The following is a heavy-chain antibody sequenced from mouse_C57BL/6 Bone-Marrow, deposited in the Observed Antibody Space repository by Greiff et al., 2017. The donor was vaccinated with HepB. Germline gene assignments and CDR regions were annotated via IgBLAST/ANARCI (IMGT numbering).Heavy chain of an antibody. D-gene: IGHD1-1*01. CDR2: INPNYGTT. J-gene: IGHJ2*01. Sequence: VQLQQSGPELVKPGASVKISCKASGYSFTDYNMNWVKQSNGKSLEWIGVINPNYGTTSYNQKFKGKATLTVDQSSSTAYMQLNSLTSEDAAVYYCAREGYYGSSYVDYFDYWGQGTTLTVSS. CDR1: GYSFTDYN. CDR3: AREGYYGSSYVDYFDY. V-gene: IGHV1-39*01.